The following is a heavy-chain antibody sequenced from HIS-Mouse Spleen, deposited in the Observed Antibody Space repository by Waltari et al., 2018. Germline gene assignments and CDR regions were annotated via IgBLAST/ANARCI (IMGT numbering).Heavy chain of an antibody. V-gene: IGHV3-30*18. CDR3: AKDKHHAFDY. J-gene: IGHJ4*02. Sequence: VQLVESGGGVVQPGRSLRLSCAASGFTFSSYGMHWVRQAPGKGLEWVAVISYDGSNKYYADSVKGRFTISRDNSKNTLYLQMNSLRAEDTAVYYCAKDKHHAFDYWGQGTL. CDR2: ISYDGSNK. CDR1: GFTFSSYG.